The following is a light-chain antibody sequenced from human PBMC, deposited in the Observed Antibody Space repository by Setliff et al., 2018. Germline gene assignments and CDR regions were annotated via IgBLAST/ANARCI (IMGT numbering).Light chain of an antibody. CDR2: EVS. CDR1: SSDVGYYNY. Sequence: QSVLTQPASVSGSPGQSITISCTGTSSDVGYYNYVSWYQQHPGKAPKLMIYEVSNRPSGVSNRFSGSKSGSTASLTISGLQAEDEADYYCSSYTSSSTRVFGTGTKV. V-gene: IGLV2-14*01. CDR3: SSYTSSSTRV. J-gene: IGLJ1*01.